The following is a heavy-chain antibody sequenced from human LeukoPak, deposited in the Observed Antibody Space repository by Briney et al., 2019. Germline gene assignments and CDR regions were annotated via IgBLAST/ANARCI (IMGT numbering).Heavy chain of an antibody. Sequence: PSETLSLTCTVSGGSISSYYWSWIRQLAGKGLEWIGRIYTSGSTNYNPSLKSRVTMSVDTSKNQFSLKLSSVTAADTAVYYCARHYCGGDCYPDGFDYWGQGTLVTVSS. CDR1: GGSISSYY. CDR3: ARHYCGGDCYPDGFDY. CDR2: IYTSGST. D-gene: IGHD2-21*02. V-gene: IGHV4-4*07. J-gene: IGHJ4*02.